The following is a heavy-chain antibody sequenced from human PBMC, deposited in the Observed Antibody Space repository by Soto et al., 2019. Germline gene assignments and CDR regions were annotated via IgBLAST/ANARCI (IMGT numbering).Heavy chain of an antibody. CDR1: GGTFSSYG. CDR2: IIPFLGTT. CDR3: AREGYTSSSIHSFLDS. V-gene: IGHV1-69*10. Sequence: SVKVSCKASGGTFSSYGISWVRQAPGQGLEWMGRIIPFLGTTNYAQNFQDRLTVTADTSTNTAFMELSSLRSDDTAVYYCAREGYTSSSIHSFLDSWGQGTLVTVSS. D-gene: IGHD6-6*01. J-gene: IGHJ4*02.